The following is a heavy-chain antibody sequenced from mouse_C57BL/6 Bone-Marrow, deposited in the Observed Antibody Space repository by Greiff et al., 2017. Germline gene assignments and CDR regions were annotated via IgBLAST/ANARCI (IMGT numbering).Heavy chain of an antibody. CDR3: AKRGYDYDGFAY. Sequence: VKLQESGPGLVQPSQSLSITCTVSGFSLTSSGVHWVRQSPGKGLEWLGVIWRGGSTDYNAAFMSRLSITKDNSKSQVFFKMNSLQADDTAIYYCAKRGYDYDGFAYWGQGTLVTVSA. V-gene: IGHV2-5*01. CDR1: GFSLTSSG. CDR2: IWRGGST. D-gene: IGHD2-4*01. J-gene: IGHJ3*01.